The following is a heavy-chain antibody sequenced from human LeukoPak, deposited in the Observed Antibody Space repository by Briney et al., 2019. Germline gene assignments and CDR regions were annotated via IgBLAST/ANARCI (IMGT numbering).Heavy chain of an antibody. J-gene: IGHJ3*02. CDR3: ARDPYDILTGYYSDPGCSDI. CDR2: ISSSGSTI. V-gene: IGHV3-48*03. CDR1: GFTFSSYE. D-gene: IGHD3-9*01. Sequence: GGSLRLSCAASGFTFSSYEMSWIRQAPGKGLEWVSYISSSGSTIYYADSVKGRFTISRDNAKNSLYLQMNSLRAEDTAVYYCARDPYDILTGYYSDPGCSDIWGQGTIVTVSS.